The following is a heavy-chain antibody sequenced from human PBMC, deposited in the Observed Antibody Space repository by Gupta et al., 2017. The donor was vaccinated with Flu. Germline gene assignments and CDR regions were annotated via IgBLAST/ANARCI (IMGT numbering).Heavy chain of an antibody. CDR3: AKLPAPPVAATLGAFDI. V-gene: IGHV3-23*01. D-gene: IGHD2-15*01. CDR2: ISGSGGST. CDR1: GFTFSSYA. Sequence: EVQLLESGGGLVQPGGSLRLSCAASGFTFSSYAMSWVRQAPGKGLEWVSAISGSGGSTYYADSVKGRFTISRDNSKNTLYLQMNSLRAEDTAVYYCAKLPAPPVAATLGAFDIWGQGTMVTVSS. J-gene: IGHJ3*02.